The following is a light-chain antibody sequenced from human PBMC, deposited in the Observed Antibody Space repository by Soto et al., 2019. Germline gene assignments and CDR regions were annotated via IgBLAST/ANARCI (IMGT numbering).Light chain of an antibody. CDR3: QQLYTLPFT. CDR1: HDISTF. J-gene: IGKJ5*01. V-gene: IGKV1-9*01. CDR2: EAS. Sequence: DIQLTQAPSLLSASIGDRVNITCLASHDISTFLAWYQQKPGKAPKLLIYEASTLQSGVPSRFSGSGSGTEFTLTISGLLPEDFAAYHCQQLYTLPFTFGQGTRLEIK.